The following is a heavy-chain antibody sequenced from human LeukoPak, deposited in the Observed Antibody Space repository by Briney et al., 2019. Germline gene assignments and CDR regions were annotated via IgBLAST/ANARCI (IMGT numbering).Heavy chain of an antibody. CDR1: GFTFSSYA. CDR3: ARGPYWISLSCPYYFDY. J-gene: IGHJ4*02. Sequence: GGSLRLSCAASGFTFSSYAMSWLRQAPGKGLEWVSAISGSGGSTYYADSVKGRFTISRDNSKNTLYLQMNSLRAEDTAVYYCARGPYWISLSCPYYFDYCSQGTLVTVSS. CDR2: ISGSGGST. D-gene: IGHD2-15*01. V-gene: IGHV3-23*01.